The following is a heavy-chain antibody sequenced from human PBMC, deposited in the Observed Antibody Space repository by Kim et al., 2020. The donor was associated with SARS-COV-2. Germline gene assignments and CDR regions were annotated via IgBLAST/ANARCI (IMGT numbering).Heavy chain of an antibody. CDR2: GT. J-gene: IGHJ3*02. CDR3: ARAERAFDI. D-gene: IGHD1-1*01. Sequence: GTNHNPSLKSRVTISVDTSKNQFSLKLSSVTAADTAVYYCARAERAFDIWGQGTMVTVSS. V-gene: IGHV4-59*01.